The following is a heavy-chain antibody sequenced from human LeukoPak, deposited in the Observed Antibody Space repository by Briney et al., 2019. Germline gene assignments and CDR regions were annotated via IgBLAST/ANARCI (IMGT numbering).Heavy chain of an antibody. Sequence: GGSLRLSCAASGFTFSSYAMHWVRQAPGKGLEWVAVISYDGSNKYYADSVKGRFTISRDNSKNTLYLQMNSLRAEDTAVYYCARDPYYDFWSGYYGARWLDPWGQGTLVTVSS. D-gene: IGHD3-3*01. CDR1: GFTFSSYA. J-gene: IGHJ5*02. CDR2: ISYDGSNK. V-gene: IGHV3-30-3*01. CDR3: ARDPYYDFWSGYYGARWLDP.